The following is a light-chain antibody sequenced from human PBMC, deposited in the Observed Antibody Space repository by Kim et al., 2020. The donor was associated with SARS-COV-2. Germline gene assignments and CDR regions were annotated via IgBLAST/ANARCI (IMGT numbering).Light chain of an antibody. CDR3: RSWTSSYTWV. CDR2: DVT. V-gene: IGLV2-14*03. Sequence: QSALTQPASVSGSPGQSITISCTGTSSDVGLYNFVSWYQQHPGKAPKVLIYDVTERPSGVSNRFSGSKSGHKASLTISGLLAEDEADYYCRSWTSSYTWVFGGGTKLTVL. J-gene: IGLJ3*02. CDR1: SSDVGLYNF.